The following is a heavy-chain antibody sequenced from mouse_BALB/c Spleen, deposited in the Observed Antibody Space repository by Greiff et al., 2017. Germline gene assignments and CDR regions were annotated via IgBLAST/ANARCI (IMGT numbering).Heavy chain of an antibody. V-gene: IGHV14-3*02. CDR2: IDPANGNT. Sequence: EVQLQQSGAELVKPGASVKLSCKASGYTFTSYYMHWVKQRPEQGLEWIGRIDPANGNTKYDPKFQGKATITADTSSNTAYLQLSSLTSEDTAVYYCASGVAYWGQGTLVTVSA. CDR1: GYTFTSYY. J-gene: IGHJ3*01. CDR3: ASGVAY.